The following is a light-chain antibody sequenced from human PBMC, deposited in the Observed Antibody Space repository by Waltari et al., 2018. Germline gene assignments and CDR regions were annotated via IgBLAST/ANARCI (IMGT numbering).Light chain of an antibody. CDR2: GAF. CDR3: QHYHNWPWT. Sequence: EIVMTQSPVTLSVSPGERATLSCRASQNVGDNLAWYQQKPGQAPRLLMNGAFTRATGIPTRFSGSGSGTDFTLNISSLQSEDFAVYYCQHYHNWPWTFGQGP. V-gene: IGKV3-15*01. CDR1: QNVGDN. J-gene: IGKJ1*01.